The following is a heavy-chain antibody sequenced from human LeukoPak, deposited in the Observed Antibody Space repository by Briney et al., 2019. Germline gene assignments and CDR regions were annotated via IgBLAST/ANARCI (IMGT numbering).Heavy chain of an antibody. D-gene: IGHD3-10*01. V-gene: IGHV3-66*01. Sequence: PGGSLRLSCAASEFSVGSNYMTWVRQAPGKGLEWVSLIYSGGSTYYADSVKGRFTISRDNSKNTLYLQMNSLRAEDTAVYYCARNGPPSGSGSYSWAEGIGIDYWGQGTLVTVSS. J-gene: IGHJ4*02. CDR2: IYSGGST. CDR1: EFSVGSNY. CDR3: ARNGPPSGSGSYSWAEGIGIDY.